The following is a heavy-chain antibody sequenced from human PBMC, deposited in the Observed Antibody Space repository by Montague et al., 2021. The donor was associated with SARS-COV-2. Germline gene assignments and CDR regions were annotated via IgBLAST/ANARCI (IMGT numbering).Heavy chain of an antibody. CDR3: ARDKRYNWIPDY. CDR2: IKEDGSEK. Sequence: SLRLSCAASGFTLSTYWMTWVRQAPGKGLEWVAHIKEDGSEKHYVDSVKGRFTISRDNAENSLYLQMNSLRAEDTAVYYCARDKRYNWIPDYWGQGTLVTVSS. J-gene: IGHJ4*02. CDR1: GFTLSTYW. D-gene: IGHD1-20*01. V-gene: IGHV3-7*03.